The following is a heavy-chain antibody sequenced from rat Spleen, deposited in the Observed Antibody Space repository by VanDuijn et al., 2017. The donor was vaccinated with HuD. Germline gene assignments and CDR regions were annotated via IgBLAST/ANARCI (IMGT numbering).Heavy chain of an antibody. J-gene: IGHJ3*01. Sequence: EVQLVESGGGLVQPGRSLRLSCAASGFTFSDYGMHWIRQAPGKGLEWVASITNTGGSTYYPDSVKGRFTISRDNAKSTLYLQMNSLRSEDTATYYCTRDLLNYGNYVFAYWGQGTLVTVSS. V-gene: IGHV5-19*01. CDR2: ITNTGGST. CDR1: GFTFSDYG. D-gene: IGHD1-3*01. CDR3: TRDLLNYGNYVFAY.